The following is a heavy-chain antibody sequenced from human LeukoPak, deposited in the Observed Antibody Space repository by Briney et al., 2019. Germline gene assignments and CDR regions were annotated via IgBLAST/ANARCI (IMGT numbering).Heavy chain of an antibody. Sequence: PSETLSLTCTVSGGSISSGGYYWSWIRQHPGKGLEWIGYVYYSGSTYYNPSLKSRVTISVDTSKNQFSLNLSSITAADTAVYFCAREYSSSRYLDYWGQGILVTVSS. J-gene: IGHJ4*02. CDR1: GGSISSGGYY. D-gene: IGHD2-2*01. CDR3: AREYSSSRYLDY. V-gene: IGHV4-31*03. CDR2: VYYSGST.